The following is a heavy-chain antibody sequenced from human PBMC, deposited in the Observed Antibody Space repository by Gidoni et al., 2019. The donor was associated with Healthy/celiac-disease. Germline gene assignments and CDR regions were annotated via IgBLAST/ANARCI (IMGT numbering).Heavy chain of an antibody. J-gene: IGHJ4*02. CDR1: GFTFSGAE. V-gene: IGHV3-73*01. Sequence: EVQLVESGGGLVQPGGSRNLSCGDSGFTFSGAEMHWVRQALGEGLEWGGRIRSKANRYETAYAASVKGRFTISRDDSKNTAYLQINSLKTEDTAVYYCTVPFSSSLTLSDYWGQGTLVTVAS. CDR2: IRSKANRYET. D-gene: IGHD6-6*01. CDR3: TVPFSSSLTLSDY.